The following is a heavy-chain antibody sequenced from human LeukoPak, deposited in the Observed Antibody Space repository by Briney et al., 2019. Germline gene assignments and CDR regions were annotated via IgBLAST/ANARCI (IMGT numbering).Heavy chain of an antibody. D-gene: IGHD1-26*01. V-gene: IGHV3-23*01. CDR2: ITGSGDST. Sequence: SLRLSCAASGFTFXIYAMTWVRQAPGKGREWVSGITGSGDSTYYADSVKGRFTVSRDNSKNTLYLQMSSLRAEDTAVYYCAKAFTGSYWYFFDYWGQGTLVTVSS. CDR3: AKAFTGSYWYFFDY. CDR1: GFTFXIYA. J-gene: IGHJ4*02.